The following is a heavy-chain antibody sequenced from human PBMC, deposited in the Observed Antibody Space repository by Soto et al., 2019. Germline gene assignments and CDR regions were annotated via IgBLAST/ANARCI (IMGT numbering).Heavy chain of an antibody. V-gene: IGHV1-2*04. CDR1: GYTFTCYY. Sequence: ASVKVSCKASGYTFTCYYMHWVRQAPGQGLEWMGWINPNSGGTNYAQKFQGWVTMTRDTSISTAYMELSRLRSDDTAVYYCARDVSIAVAEASYYYYYGMDVWGQGTTVTVSS. D-gene: IGHD6-19*01. J-gene: IGHJ6*02. CDR2: INPNSGGT. CDR3: ARDVSIAVAEASYYYYYGMDV.